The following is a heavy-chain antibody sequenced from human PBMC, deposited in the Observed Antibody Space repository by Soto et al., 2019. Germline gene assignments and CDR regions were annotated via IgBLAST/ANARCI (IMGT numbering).Heavy chain of an antibody. CDR3: ARMVVAATPGGFDP. D-gene: IGHD2-15*01. Sequence: ASVKVSCKASGYTFTGYYMNWVRQAPGQGLEWMGWINPNSGGTNYAQKFQGWVTMTRDTSISTAYMELSRLRSDDTAVYYCARMVVAATPGGFDPWGQGTLVTVSS. J-gene: IGHJ5*02. V-gene: IGHV1-2*04. CDR1: GYTFTGYY. CDR2: INPNSGGT.